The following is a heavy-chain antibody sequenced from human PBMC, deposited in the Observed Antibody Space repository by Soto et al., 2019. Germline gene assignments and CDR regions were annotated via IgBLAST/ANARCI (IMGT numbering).Heavy chain of an antibody. CDR1: GYTFTSYA. V-gene: IGHV1-3*01. CDR3: ARAAGWTAVGD. Sequence: QVQLVQSGAEVKKPGASVKVSCKASGYTFTSYAMHWVRQAPGQRLEWMGWINAGNGNTKYSQKFQGRVTINRDTSASTAYMELSSLRSEDTAVYYCARAAGWTAVGDWGQGTLVTVSS. D-gene: IGHD3-16*01. J-gene: IGHJ4*02. CDR2: INAGNGNT.